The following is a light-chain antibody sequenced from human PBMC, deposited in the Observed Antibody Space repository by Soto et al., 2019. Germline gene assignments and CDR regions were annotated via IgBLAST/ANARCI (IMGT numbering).Light chain of an antibody. J-gene: IGLJ2*01. Sequence: QSALTQPPSASESPGQSVTISCTGTSSDVGGYNYVSWYQQYPGKAPKLMIYEVSKRPSGVPDRFSGSKSGNTASLTVSGLQAEDEADYYCSSYAGSNSVVFGGGTKLTVL. CDR2: EVS. CDR1: SSDVGGYNY. V-gene: IGLV2-8*01. CDR3: SSYAGSNSVV.